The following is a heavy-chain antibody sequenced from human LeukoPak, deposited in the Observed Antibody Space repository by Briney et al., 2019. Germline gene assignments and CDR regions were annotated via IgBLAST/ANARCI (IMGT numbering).Heavy chain of an antibody. J-gene: IGHJ4*02. Sequence: GGSLRLSCAASGFTVSSNYMRWVRQAPGKGLVWVSVIYSGDSTYYADSVKGRFTISRDNSKNTLYLQMNSLRAEDTAVYYCARDLITIFGVVDYWGQGTLVTVSS. D-gene: IGHD3-3*01. V-gene: IGHV3-66*02. CDR3: ARDLITIFGVVDY. CDR2: IYSGDST. CDR1: GFTVSSNY.